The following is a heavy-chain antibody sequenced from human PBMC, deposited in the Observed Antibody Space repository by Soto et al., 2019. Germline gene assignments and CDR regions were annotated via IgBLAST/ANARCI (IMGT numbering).Heavy chain of an antibody. CDR2: IYYSGST. J-gene: IGHJ6*02. V-gene: IGHV4-59*01. D-gene: IGHD6-13*01. CDR1: GGSISSYY. CDR3: ARSDSSSWYSPGYYGMDV. Sequence: QVQLQESGPGLVKPSETLSLTCTVSGGSISSYYWSWIRQPPGKGLEWIGYIYYSGSTNYNPSLKSRVTISVDTSKNQFSLKLSSVTAADTAVYYCARSDSSSWYSPGYYGMDVWGQGTTVTVSS.